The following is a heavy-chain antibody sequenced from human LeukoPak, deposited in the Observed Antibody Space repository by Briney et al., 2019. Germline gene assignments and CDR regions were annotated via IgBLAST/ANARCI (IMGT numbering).Heavy chain of an antibody. CDR3: AKDRSAAGTLEDY. J-gene: IGHJ4*02. D-gene: IGHD6-13*01. Sequence: GGSLRLSCAASGFIFSNYYLNWVRQAPGKGLEWVSCIHGSASYNYYADSVKGRFTISRDSAKNSLYLEMSSLRVEDTAVYYCAKDRSAAGTLEDYWSQGTLVTVSS. CDR2: IHGSASYN. CDR1: GFIFSNYY. V-gene: IGHV3-21*06.